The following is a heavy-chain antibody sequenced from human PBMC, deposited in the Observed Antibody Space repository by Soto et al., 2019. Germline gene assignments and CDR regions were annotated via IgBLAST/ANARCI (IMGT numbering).Heavy chain of an antibody. D-gene: IGHD1-7*01. CDR3: AKDLRLELSTPHLGLNYGMDV. V-gene: IGHV3-23*01. Sequence: HPGGSLRLSCAASGFTFSSYAMSWVRQAPGKGLEWVSAISGSGGSTYYADSVKGRFTISRDNSKNTLYLQMNSLRAEDTAVYYCAKDLRLELSTPHLGLNYGMDVWGQGTTVTVSS. CDR1: GFTFSSYA. J-gene: IGHJ6*02. CDR2: ISGSGGST.